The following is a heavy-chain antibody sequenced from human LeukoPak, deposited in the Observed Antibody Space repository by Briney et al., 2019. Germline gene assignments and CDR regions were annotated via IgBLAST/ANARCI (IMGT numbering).Heavy chain of an antibody. J-gene: IGHJ4*02. Sequence: GGSLRLSCAASGFTFSNCAMSWVRQAPGKGLEGLEWVSSISGGGVSTYYADSVKGRFTISRDNSKNTLYLQLNSLRAEDTAIYYCAKHLGYSSSHTDYWGQGTLVTVSS. CDR1: GFTFSNCA. CDR3: AKHLGYSSSHTDY. V-gene: IGHV3-23*01. CDR2: ISGGGVST. D-gene: IGHD6-13*01.